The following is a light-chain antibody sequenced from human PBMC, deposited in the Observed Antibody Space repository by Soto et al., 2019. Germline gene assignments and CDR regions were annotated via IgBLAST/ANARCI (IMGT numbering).Light chain of an antibody. CDR3: QQYGYPSWT. CDR2: AAS. V-gene: IGKV3-20*01. J-gene: IGKJ1*01. Sequence: EIVLTQSPGTLSLSPGERATLSCRASQSVDSKDLAWYQQKPGQAPRILIFAASSRATGIPDRFSGSGSGTDFTLTISRLEPGDFVVYYCQQYGYPSWTFGQGTKVEIK. CDR1: QSVDSKD.